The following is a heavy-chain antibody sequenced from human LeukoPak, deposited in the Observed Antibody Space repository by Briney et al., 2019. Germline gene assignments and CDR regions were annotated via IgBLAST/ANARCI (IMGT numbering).Heavy chain of an antibody. D-gene: IGHD1-14*01. CDR3: ARLGTDPDAFDI. Sequence: AGGSPRLSCAASGFTFSSYSMNWVRQAPGKGLEWVSSISSSSSYIYYADSVKGRFTISRDNAKNSLYLQMNSLRAEDTAVYYCARLGTDPDAFDIWGQGTMVTVSS. J-gene: IGHJ3*02. CDR2: ISSSSSYI. V-gene: IGHV3-21*01. CDR1: GFTFSSYS.